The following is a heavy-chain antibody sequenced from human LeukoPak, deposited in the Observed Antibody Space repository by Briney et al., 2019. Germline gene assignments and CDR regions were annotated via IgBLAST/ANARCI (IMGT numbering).Heavy chain of an antibody. CDR3: ARDTRELWLADYYYYMDV. Sequence: ASVKVSCKASGYTFTSFGISWVRQAPGQGLEWMGWISAYNGNTNYAQKLQGRVTMTTDTSTSTTYMELRSLRSDDTAVYYCARDTRELWLADYYYYMDVWGKGTTVTVSS. CDR2: ISAYNGNT. CDR1: GYTFTSFG. D-gene: IGHD5-18*01. J-gene: IGHJ6*03. V-gene: IGHV1-18*01.